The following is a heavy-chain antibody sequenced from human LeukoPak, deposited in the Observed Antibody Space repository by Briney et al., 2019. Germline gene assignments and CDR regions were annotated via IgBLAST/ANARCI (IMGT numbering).Heavy chain of an antibody. J-gene: IGHJ5*02. CDR1: GGSISSYY. CDR2: INHSGST. CDR3: ARHVSYYGSGSYPT. V-gene: IGHV4-34*01. Sequence: SETLSLTCTVSGGSISSYYWSWIRQPPGKGLEWIGEINHSGSTNYNPSLKSRVTISVDTSKNQFSLKLSSVTAADTAVYYCARHVSYYGSGSYPTWGQGTLVTVSS. D-gene: IGHD3-10*01.